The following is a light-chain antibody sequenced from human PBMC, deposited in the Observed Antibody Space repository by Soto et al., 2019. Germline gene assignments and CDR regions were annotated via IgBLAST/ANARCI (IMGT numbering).Light chain of an antibody. CDR3: QQYGSSPLT. CDR1: QSVSSSY. J-gene: IGKJ1*01. CDR2: DVS. V-gene: IGKV3-20*01. Sequence: EIVLTQSPGTLSLSPGERATLSCRASQSVSSSYLAWYQQKPGQAPRLLIYDVSSRATGIPDRFSGSGSGTDFTLTISRLEPEDFAVYYCQQYGSSPLTFGQGTKVEIK.